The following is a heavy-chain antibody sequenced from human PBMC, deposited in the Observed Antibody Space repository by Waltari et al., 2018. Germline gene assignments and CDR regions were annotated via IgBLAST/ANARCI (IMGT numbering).Heavy chain of an antibody. J-gene: IGHJ4*02. CDR3: ASSSSSSSIGY. V-gene: IGHV4-59*01. CDR2: IYYSGST. D-gene: IGHD6-13*01. CDR1: GGSISRYY. Sequence: QVQLQESGPGLVKPSETLSLTCTVSGGSISRYYWSWIRQPPGKGLEWIGYIYYSGSTNYNPSLKSRVTISVDTSKNQFSLKLSSVTAADTAVYYCASSSSSSSIGYWGQGTLVTVSS.